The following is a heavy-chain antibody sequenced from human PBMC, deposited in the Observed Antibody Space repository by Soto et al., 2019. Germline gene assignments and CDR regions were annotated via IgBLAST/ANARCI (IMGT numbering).Heavy chain of an antibody. Sequence: GGSLRLSCAASGFKFSNYAMSWVRQAPGKGLEWVSLISATGGGTYYADSVKGRFTISGDNSHNTLYLQVHSLTAEDTAVYYCAKDRRAGGNSAFYFDFWGQG. CDR1: GFKFSNYA. CDR2: ISATGGGT. CDR3: AKDRRAGGNSAFYFDF. D-gene: IGHD3-16*01. V-gene: IGHV3-23*01. J-gene: IGHJ4*02.